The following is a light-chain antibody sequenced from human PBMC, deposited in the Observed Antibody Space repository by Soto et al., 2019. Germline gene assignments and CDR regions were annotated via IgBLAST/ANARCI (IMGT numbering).Light chain of an antibody. Sequence: EVVLTQSPGTLSLSPGERATLSCRASQSVSNTYVAWYQHIPGQTPRLLIYGASNRATGIPDRFSGSGSGTDFTLTISRLEPEDFAVYYCQQHDSSPWMFGQGTKVEI. CDR1: QSVSNTY. CDR3: QQHDSSPWM. CDR2: GAS. J-gene: IGKJ1*01. V-gene: IGKV3-20*01.